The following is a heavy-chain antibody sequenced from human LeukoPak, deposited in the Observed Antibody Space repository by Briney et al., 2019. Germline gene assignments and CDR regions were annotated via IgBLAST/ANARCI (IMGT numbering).Heavy chain of an antibody. CDR3: AREGSRRSFDY. D-gene: IGHD2-15*01. V-gene: IGHV3-7*01. Sequence: GGSLRLSCAASGFTFSNYWMSWVRQAPGKGLEWVANMKQDGSETYYVDSVTGRFTISRDNAKNSLSLQMNSLRAEDTAVYYCAREGSRRSFDYWGQGTLVTVSS. J-gene: IGHJ4*02. CDR1: GFTFSNYW. CDR2: MKQDGSET.